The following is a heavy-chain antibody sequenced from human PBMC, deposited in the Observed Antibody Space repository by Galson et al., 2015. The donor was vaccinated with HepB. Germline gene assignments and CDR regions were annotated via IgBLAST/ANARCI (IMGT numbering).Heavy chain of an antibody. Sequence: TLSLTCTVSGGSVSSGSYYWSWNRQPAGRGLEWIGRIYTSGSTNYNPSLKSRVTMSVDASKNQFSLKLSSVTAADTAVYYCAREADYYDSSGYFHEGFENWGQGTMVTVSS. CDR3: AREADYYDSSGYFHEGFEN. D-gene: IGHD3-22*01. V-gene: IGHV4-61*02. CDR2: IYTSGST. J-gene: IGHJ3*02. CDR1: GGSVSSGSYY.